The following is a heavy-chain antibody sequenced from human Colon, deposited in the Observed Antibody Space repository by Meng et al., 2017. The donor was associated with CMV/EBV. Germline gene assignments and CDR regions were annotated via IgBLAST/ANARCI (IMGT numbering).Heavy chain of an antibody. Sequence: SVNLSCKASGYTFTGYWMHWVRQAPGQGLEWMGRIKPSTGDTNYAQNFQGRVTVTRDTSISTVYMEVNSLTSDDTAVYYCTREGLDYWGQGALVTVSS. CDR3: TREGLDY. CDR2: IKPSTGDT. CDR1: GYTFTGYW. V-gene: IGHV1-2*06. J-gene: IGHJ4*02.